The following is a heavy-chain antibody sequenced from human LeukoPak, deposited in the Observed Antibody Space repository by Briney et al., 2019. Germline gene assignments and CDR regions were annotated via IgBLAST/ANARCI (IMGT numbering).Heavy chain of an antibody. Sequence: PGGSLRLSCAASGFTFDDYAMHWVRHAPGKGLEWVSGISWNSGSIGYADSVKGRFTISRDNAKNSLYLQMNSLRAEDTALYYCAKDVGSSSSVTAHFDYWGQGTLVTVSS. J-gene: IGHJ4*02. CDR1: GFTFDDYA. CDR2: ISWNSGSI. V-gene: IGHV3-9*01. CDR3: AKDVGSSSSVTAHFDY. D-gene: IGHD6-6*01.